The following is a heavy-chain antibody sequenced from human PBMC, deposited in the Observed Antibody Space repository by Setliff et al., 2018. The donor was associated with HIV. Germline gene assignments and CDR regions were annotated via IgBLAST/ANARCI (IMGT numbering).Heavy chain of an antibody. CDR1: GDSFSNYY. D-gene: IGHD2-15*01. V-gene: IGHV4-59*01. Sequence: SETLSLTCTVSGDSFSNYYWSWIRQPPGKGLEWIGYVFYTGRATYNPALKSRVSISVDRSTNRFSLMLHSVTAADTAVYYCARGPSGGGFYYMDVWCKGTTVTVSS. CDR2: VFYTGRA. J-gene: IGHJ6*03. CDR3: ARGPSGGGFYYMDV.